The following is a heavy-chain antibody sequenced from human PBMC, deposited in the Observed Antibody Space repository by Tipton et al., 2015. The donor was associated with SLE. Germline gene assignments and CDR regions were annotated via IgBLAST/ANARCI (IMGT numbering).Heavy chain of an antibody. CDR2: INHSGST. J-gene: IGHJ4*02. CDR1: GGSFSGYY. D-gene: IGHD3-9*01. CDR3: ARGPATGYNPPGY. V-gene: IGHV4-34*01. Sequence: GLVKPSETLSLTCAVYGGSFSGYYWSWIRQPPGKGLEWIGEINHSGSTNYNPSLKSRVTISVDTSKNQFSLKLSSVTAADTAVYYCARGPATGYNPPGYWGQGTLVTVSS.